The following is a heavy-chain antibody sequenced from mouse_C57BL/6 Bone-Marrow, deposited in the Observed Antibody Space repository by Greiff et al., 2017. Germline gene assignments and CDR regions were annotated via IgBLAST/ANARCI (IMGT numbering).Heavy chain of an antibody. V-gene: IGHV1-81*01. CDR3: ARVCYWYFAV. Sequence: QVQLQQSGAELARPGASVKLSCKASGYTFTSSGISWVKQRTGQGLEWIGEIYPRSGNTYYNEKFKGKATLTADTSSSTAYMELRSLTSEDSAVYYCARVCYWYFAVWGTGTAVTVSS. CDR1: GYTFTSSG. CDR2: IYPRSGNT. J-gene: IGHJ1*03.